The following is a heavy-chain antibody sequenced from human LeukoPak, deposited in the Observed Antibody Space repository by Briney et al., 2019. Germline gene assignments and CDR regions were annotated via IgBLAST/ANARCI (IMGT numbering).Heavy chain of an antibody. CDR3: ARGTYCSGGSCYSGGFDP. D-gene: IGHD2-15*01. J-gene: IGHJ5*02. Sequence: GESLKISCKGSGYSFTSCWIGWVRQLPGKGLEWMGIIYPGDSDTRYSPSFQGQVTISADKSISTAYLQWSSLKASDTAMYYCARGTYCSGGSCYSGGFDPWGQGTLVTVSS. V-gene: IGHV5-51*01. CDR1: GYSFTSCW. CDR2: IYPGDSDT.